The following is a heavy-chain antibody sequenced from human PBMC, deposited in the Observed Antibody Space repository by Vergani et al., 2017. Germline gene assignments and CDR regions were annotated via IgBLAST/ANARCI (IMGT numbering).Heavy chain of an antibody. CDR1: GYTFTSYY. Sequence: QVQLVQSGAEVKKPGASVKVSCKASGYTFTSYYMHWVRQAPGQGLEWMGIINPSGGSTSYAQKFQGRVTMTRDTSISTAYMELSSLRSEDTAVYYCARRYCSSTSCRGGYFQHWGQGTLVTVSS. V-gene: IGHV1-46*01. CDR3: ARRYCSSTSCRGGYFQH. D-gene: IGHD2-2*01. CDR2: INPSGGST. J-gene: IGHJ1*01.